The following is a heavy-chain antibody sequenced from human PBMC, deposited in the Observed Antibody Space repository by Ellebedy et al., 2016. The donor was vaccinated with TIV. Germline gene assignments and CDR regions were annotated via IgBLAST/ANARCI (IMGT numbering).Heavy chain of an antibody. CDR3: ARGDSSGYYFDY. Sequence: SETLSLXCTVSGGSISSYYWSWIRQPPGKGLEWIGYIYYSGSTYYNPSLKSRVTISVDTSKNQFSLKLSSVTAADTAVYYCARGDSSGYYFDYWGQGTLVTVSS. CDR2: IYYSGST. V-gene: IGHV4-30-4*01. D-gene: IGHD3-22*01. J-gene: IGHJ4*02. CDR1: GGSISSYY.